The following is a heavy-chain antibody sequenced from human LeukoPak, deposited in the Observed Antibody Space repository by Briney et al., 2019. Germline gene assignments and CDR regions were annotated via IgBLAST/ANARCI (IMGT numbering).Heavy chain of an antibody. V-gene: IGHV3-15*01. D-gene: IGHD6-13*01. CDR3: TTIAAAGMLDY. CDR1: GFTFSNAW. CDR2: IRSKPDGGTT. Sequence: GGSLRLSCAASGFTFSNAWMSWVRQAPGKGLEWVGRIRSKPDGGTTDYAAPVKGRFTISRDDSKNTLYLQMNSLKTEDTAVYYCTTIAAAGMLDYWGQGTLVTVSS. J-gene: IGHJ4*02.